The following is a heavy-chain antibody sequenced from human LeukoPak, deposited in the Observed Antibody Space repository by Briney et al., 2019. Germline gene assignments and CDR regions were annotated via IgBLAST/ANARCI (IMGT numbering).Heavy chain of an antibody. J-gene: IGHJ3*02. CDR2: ISSSGSTI. D-gene: IGHD3-22*01. CDR3: ARDRGYYDSSGYYHAFDI. Sequence: GGSLRLSCAVSGFTFSSYAMSWVRQAPGKGLEWVSYISSSGSTIYYADSVKGRFTISRDNAKNSLYLQMNSLRAEDTAVYYCARDRGYYDSSGYYHAFDIWGQGTMVTVSS. CDR1: GFTFSSYA. V-gene: IGHV3-48*04.